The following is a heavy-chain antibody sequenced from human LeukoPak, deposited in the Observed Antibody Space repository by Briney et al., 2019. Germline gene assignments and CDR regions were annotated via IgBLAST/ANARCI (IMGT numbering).Heavy chain of an antibody. D-gene: IGHD6-19*01. CDR2: IRYDGSNK. CDR3: AKDQVAVAGRGEEIDY. CDR1: GFTFSSYG. J-gene: IGHJ4*02. Sequence: QPGRSLRLPCAASGFTFSSYGMHWVRQAPGKGLEWVAFIRYDGSNKYYADSVKGRFTISRDNSKNTLYLQMNSLRAEDTAVYYCAKDQVAVAGRGEEIDYWGQGTLVTVSS. V-gene: IGHV3-30*02.